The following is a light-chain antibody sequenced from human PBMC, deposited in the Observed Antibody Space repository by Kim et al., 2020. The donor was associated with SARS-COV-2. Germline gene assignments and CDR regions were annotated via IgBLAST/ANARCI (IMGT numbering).Light chain of an antibody. Sequence: EIVLTQSPGTLSLSPGERATLSCRASQSVSSTYLAWYQQKPGQAPRLLIYGASSRATGIPDRFSGSGSGTDFTLTISSLEPEDFAVYYCQRYGSSSYTFGQGTKLRSN. V-gene: IGKV3-20*01. CDR1: QSVSSTY. CDR2: GAS. CDR3: QRYGSSSYT. J-gene: IGKJ2*01.